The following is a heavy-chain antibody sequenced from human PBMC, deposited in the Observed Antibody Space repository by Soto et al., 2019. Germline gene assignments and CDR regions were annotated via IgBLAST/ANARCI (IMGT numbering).Heavy chain of an antibody. CDR1: GFTFSNYG. D-gene: IGHD5-18*01. J-gene: IGHJ6*02. CDR2: ISYDGSTK. CDR3: AKDRHTVMMPRMWDYIFSLDV. Sequence: PGGSLRLSCAASGFTFSNYGMHWVRQAPGKGLEWVAIISYDGSTKYSADSVKGRFTISRDNSENTLDLQMNSLRVEDTAVYYCAKDRHTVMMPRMWDYIFSLDVWGPGTSVTV. V-gene: IGHV3-30*18.